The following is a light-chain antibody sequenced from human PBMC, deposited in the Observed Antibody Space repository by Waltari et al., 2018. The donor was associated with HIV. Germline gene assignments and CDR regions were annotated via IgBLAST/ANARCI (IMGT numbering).Light chain of an antibody. CDR1: QSIGGG. J-gene: IGKJ5*01. CDR2: AAS. Sequence: EIVMTQSPATLSVSPGGGATLSCRASQSIGGGLAWYQQRPGQAPRLLIYAASIRATGVPARFRGSGSGTEFTLIITNLQSEDFAIYYCLPHNDWPPMTFGQGTRLEI. CDR3: LPHNDWPPMT. V-gene: IGKV3-15*01.